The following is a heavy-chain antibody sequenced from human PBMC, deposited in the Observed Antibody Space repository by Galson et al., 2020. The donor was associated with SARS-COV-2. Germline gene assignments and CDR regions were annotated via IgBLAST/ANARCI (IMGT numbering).Heavy chain of an antibody. Sequence: GESLKISCKGSGYSFTSYWISWVRQMPGKGLEWMGRIDPSDSYTNYSPSFQGHVTISADKSISTAYLQWSSLKASDTAMYYCARGITARLDYYYMDVWGKGTTVTVSS. V-gene: IGHV5-10-1*01. D-gene: IGHD1-20*01. J-gene: IGHJ6*03. CDR1: GYSFTSYW. CDR3: ARGITARLDYYYMDV. CDR2: IDPSDSYT.